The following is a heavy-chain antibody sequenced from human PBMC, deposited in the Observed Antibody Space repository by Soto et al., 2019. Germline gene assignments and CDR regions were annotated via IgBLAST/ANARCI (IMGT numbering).Heavy chain of an antibody. CDR1: GGTFSSYA. V-gene: IGHV1-69*13. CDR3: ATKGYCSSTSCPRVYTFYYYYYGMDV. J-gene: IGHJ6*02. Sequence: SVKVSCKASGGTFSSYAISWVRQAPGQGLEWMGGIIPIFGTANYAQKFQGRVTITADESTSTAYMELSSLRSEDTAVYYCATKGYCSSTSCPRVYTFYYYYYGMDVWGQGTTVTVSS. CDR2: IIPIFGTA. D-gene: IGHD2-2*01.